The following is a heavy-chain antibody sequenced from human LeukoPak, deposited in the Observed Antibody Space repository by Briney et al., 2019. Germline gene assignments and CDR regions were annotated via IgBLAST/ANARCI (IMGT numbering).Heavy chain of an antibody. CDR1: GFTISGYS. CDR3: AIFSSSLAARPYYYYYMDV. Sequence: GGSLRLSCAASGFTISGYSMNWVRQAPGKGLEWVSSISSSSSYIYYADSVKGRFTISRDNAKNSLYLRMNSLRAEDTAVYYCAIFSSSLAARPYYYYYMDVWGKGTTVTVSS. V-gene: IGHV3-21*01. CDR2: ISSSSSYI. J-gene: IGHJ6*03. D-gene: IGHD6-6*01.